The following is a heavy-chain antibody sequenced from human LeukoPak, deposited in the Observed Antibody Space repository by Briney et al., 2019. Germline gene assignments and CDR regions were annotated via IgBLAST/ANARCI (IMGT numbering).Heavy chain of an antibody. D-gene: IGHD2-2*01. CDR2: IYSGGST. Sequence: GGSLRLSCAASGFTVSSNYMSWVRQAPGKGLEWVSVIYSGGSTYYTDSVKGRFTISRDNSKNTLYLQMNSLRAEDTAVYYRATMNRGYCSSTSCPDVWGQGTTVTVSS. J-gene: IGHJ6*02. CDR3: ATMNRGYCSSTSCPDV. V-gene: IGHV3-66*02. CDR1: GFTVSSNY.